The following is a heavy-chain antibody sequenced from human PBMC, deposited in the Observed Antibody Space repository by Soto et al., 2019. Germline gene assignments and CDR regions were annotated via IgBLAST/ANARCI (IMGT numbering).Heavy chain of an antibody. J-gene: IGHJ6*02. CDR1: GGTFSSYA. D-gene: IGHD3-9*01. CDR3: ARDPRYYDILTGYHLSDYYYYGMDV. CDR2: IIPIFGTA. Sequence: QVQLVQSGAEVKKPGSSVKVSCKASGGTFSSYAISWVRQAPGQGLEWMGGIIPIFGTANYAQKFQGRVTITADESTSTAYMELSSLRSEDTAVYYCARDPRYYDILTGYHLSDYYYYGMDVWGQGTTVTVSS. V-gene: IGHV1-69*01.